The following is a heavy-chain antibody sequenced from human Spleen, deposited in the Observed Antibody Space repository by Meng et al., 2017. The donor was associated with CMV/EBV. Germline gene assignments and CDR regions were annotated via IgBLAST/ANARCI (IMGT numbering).Heavy chain of an antibody. J-gene: IGHJ4*02. V-gene: IGHV3-48*04. Sequence: GGSLRLSCVTSGFTFSDSAMNWVRQASGMGLEWLSYITSTSSTIYYADSVQGRFTISRDNAKNSLYLQMNSLRAEDTAVYYCARGKYYFDSSVDYWGQGTLVTVSS. CDR1: GFTFSDSA. D-gene: IGHD3-22*01. CDR2: ITSTSSTI. CDR3: ARGKYYFDSSVDY.